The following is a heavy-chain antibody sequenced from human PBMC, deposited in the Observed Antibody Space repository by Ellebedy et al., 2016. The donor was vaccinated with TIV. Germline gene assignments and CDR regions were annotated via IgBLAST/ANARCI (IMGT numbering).Heavy chain of an antibody. Sequence: AASVQVSCKASGGTFSNYAISWVRQAPGQGLEWMGRINPLLGVASYAQKFQGRLTIIADTATSTDYMELSSLTYDDTAVYYCAADYGDYVAEDWGQGTLITVSS. J-gene: IGHJ4*02. V-gene: IGHV1-69*04. CDR1: GGTFSNYA. D-gene: IGHD4-17*01. CDR3: AADYGDYVAED. CDR2: INPLLGVA.